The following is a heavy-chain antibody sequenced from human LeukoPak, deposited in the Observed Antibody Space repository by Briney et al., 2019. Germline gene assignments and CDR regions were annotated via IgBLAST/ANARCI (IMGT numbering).Heavy chain of an antibody. V-gene: IGHV3-7*01. CDR2: ITVDGSDK. J-gene: IGHJ4*02. Sequence: GGSLRLSCAASGVTFIAHWMSWGRQAPGKSLEWVTNITVDGSDKNYVEYVKGRFTISRDNTKNSLYLQMNSLRAEDTAVYYCSRGGRNLDYWGQGTLVTVSS. CDR3: SRGGRNLDY. D-gene: IGHD1-14*01. CDR1: GVTFIAHW.